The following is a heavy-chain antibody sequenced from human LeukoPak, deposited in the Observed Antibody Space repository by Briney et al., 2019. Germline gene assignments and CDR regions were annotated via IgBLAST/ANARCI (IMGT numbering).Heavy chain of an antibody. CDR2: IYYSGNT. D-gene: IGHD1-26*01. Sequence: SETLSLTCTVSGGSVSSSGYYWGWIRQPPGKGLEWIGSIYYSGNTYYNSSLRSRITMSADTSKNQFSLKLSSVTAADTAVYYCARHGVGARTDFTIGYWGQGTLVTVSS. J-gene: IGHJ4*02. V-gene: IGHV4-39*01. CDR3: ARHGVGARTDFTIGY. CDR1: GGSVSSSGYY.